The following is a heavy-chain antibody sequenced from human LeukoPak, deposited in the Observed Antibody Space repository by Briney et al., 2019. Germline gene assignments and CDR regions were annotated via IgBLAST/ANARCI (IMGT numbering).Heavy chain of an antibody. CDR2: ISGSGGST. CDR3: AKEAEPYYYGSGSNYFDY. Sequence: GGSLRLSCAASGFTFSNYNMNWVRQAPGKGLEWVSAISGSGGSTYYADSVKGRFTISRDNSKNTLYLQMNSLRAEDTAVYYCAKEAEPYYYGSGSNYFDYWGQGTLVTVSS. J-gene: IGHJ4*02. CDR1: GFTFSNYN. D-gene: IGHD3-10*01. V-gene: IGHV3-23*01.